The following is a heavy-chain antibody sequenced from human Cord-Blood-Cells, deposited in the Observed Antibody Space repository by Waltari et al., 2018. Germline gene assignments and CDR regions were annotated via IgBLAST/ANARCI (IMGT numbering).Heavy chain of an antibody. CDR1: GGSFSGYS. J-gene: IGHJ4*02. CDR2: INHSGST. V-gene: IGHV4-34*01. D-gene: IGHD5-18*01. CDR3: ATPPVDTAVYFDY. Sequence: QVQLQQWGAGLLKPSETLSLTCAVYGGSFSGYSWSWIRQPPGKGLEWIGEINHSGSTNYNPSLKSRVTISVDTSKNQFSLKLSSVTAADTAVYYCATPPVDTAVYFDYWGQGTLVTVSS.